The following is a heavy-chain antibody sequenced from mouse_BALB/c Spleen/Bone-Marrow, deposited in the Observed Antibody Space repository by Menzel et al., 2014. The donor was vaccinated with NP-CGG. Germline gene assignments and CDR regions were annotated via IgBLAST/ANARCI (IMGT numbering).Heavy chain of an antibody. D-gene: IGHD2-14*01. Sequence: EVQLQESGPGLVKPSQSLSLTCSVTGYSITSGYYWNWIRQFPGNKLEWVGYISYDGSNNYNPSLKNRISITRDTPKNQFFLKLNSVTTEDTATYYCARGGYGFPFDYWGQGTTLTVSS. CDR2: ISYDGSN. CDR3: ARGGYGFPFDY. V-gene: IGHV3-6*02. J-gene: IGHJ2*01. CDR1: GYSITSGYY.